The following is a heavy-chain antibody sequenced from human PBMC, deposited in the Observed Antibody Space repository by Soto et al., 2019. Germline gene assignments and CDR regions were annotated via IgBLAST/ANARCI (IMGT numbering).Heavy chain of an antibody. CDR2: ISGSGGST. J-gene: IGHJ5*02. CDR1: GFTFSSYA. V-gene: IGHV3-23*01. CDR3: ALSSGYDYLGWFDP. D-gene: IGHD5-12*01. Sequence: GGSLRLSCAASGFTFSSYAMSWVRQAPGKGLEWVSAISGSGGSTYYADSVKGRFTISRDNSKNTLYLQMNSLRAEDTAVYYCALSSGYDYLGWFDPWGQGTLVTVSS.